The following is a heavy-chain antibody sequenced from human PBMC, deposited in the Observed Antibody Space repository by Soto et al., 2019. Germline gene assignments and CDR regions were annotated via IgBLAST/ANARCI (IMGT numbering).Heavy chain of an antibody. CDR1: GGTFSSYA. CDR3: ARGPIFGVVIIPHYFDY. D-gene: IGHD3-3*01. Sequence: QVQLVQSGAEVKKPGSSVKVSCKASGGTFSSYAISWVRQAPGQGLEWMGGIIPIFGTANYAQKFQGRVTITADESTSTAYMELRSLRSEDTAVYYCARGPIFGVVIIPHYFDYWGQGTLVTVSS. J-gene: IGHJ4*02. CDR2: IIPIFGTA. V-gene: IGHV1-69*01.